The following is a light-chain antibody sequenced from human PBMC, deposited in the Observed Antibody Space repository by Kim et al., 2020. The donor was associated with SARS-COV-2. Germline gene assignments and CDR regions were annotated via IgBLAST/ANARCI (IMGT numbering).Light chain of an antibody. V-gene: IGKV3-15*01. CDR3: HQYEDLPPGDT. CDR2: DAS. Sequence: EILMTQSPDTLSVSPGERATLSCRASQSVSSNLAWYQLKPGRPPRLLIYDASTRAAGVPARFSGSGSGTEFTLTISTLQSEDFALYYCHQYEDLPPGDTLGQGTILEI. J-gene: IGKJ2*01. CDR1: QSVSSN.